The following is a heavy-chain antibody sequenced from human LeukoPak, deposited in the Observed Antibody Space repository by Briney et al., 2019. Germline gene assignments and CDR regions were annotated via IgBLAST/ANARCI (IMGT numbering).Heavy chain of an antibody. D-gene: IGHD5-12*01. V-gene: IGHV3-23*01. Sequence: GGSLRLSCAASGFTFSSYAMSWVRQAPGKGLEWVSAISGSGGSTYYADSVKGRFTISRDNSKNTLYLQLNSLRAEDTAVYYCAKGKGSPDIVATITARPGDYWGQGTLVTVSS. CDR3: AKGKGSPDIVATITARPGDY. J-gene: IGHJ4*02. CDR2: ISGSGGST. CDR1: GFTFSSYA.